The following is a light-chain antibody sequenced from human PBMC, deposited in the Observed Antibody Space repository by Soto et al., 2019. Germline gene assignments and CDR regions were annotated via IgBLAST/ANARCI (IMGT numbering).Light chain of an antibody. V-gene: IGKV3-20*01. Sequence: EVVLTQSPGTLSLSPGERATLSCRASQSVSNNYLAWYQQKSGQSPQLLIFGSTDSATVIPDRCGGGGSGRNFTLPISSLEPEDVLVYYCQQYGSTPPYTFGQGTKLEIK. CDR3: QQYGSTPPYT. J-gene: IGKJ2*01. CDR1: QSVSNNY. CDR2: GST.